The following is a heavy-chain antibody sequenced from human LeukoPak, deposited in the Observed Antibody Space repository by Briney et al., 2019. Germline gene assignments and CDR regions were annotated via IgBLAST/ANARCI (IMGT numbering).Heavy chain of an antibody. CDR2: IKQGGSAK. D-gene: IGHD3-22*01. Sequence: GSLRLSCAASGFTFSSYWMSWVRQAPGKGLEWVANIKQGGSAKYYVDSVKGRFTISRDNAKNSLYLQMNSLRAEDTAVYFCAREGSGYYIDHWGQGTLVTVSS. CDR3: AREGSGYYIDH. V-gene: IGHV3-7*01. CDR1: GFTFSSYW. J-gene: IGHJ4*02.